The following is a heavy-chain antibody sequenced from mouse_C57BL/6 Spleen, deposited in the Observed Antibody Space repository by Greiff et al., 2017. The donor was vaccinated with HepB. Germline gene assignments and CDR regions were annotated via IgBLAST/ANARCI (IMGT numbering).Heavy chain of an antibody. CDR2: INPNNGGT. J-gene: IGHJ4*01. V-gene: IGHV1-26*01. CDR3: ARSGLRALDY. Sequence: EVKLQQSGPELVKPGASVKISCKASGYTFTDYYMNWVKQSHGKSLEWIGDINPNNGGTSYNQKFKGKATLTVDKSSSTAYMELRSLTSEDSAVYYCARSGLRALDYWGQGTSVTVSS. D-gene: IGHD1-1*01. CDR1: GYTFTDYY.